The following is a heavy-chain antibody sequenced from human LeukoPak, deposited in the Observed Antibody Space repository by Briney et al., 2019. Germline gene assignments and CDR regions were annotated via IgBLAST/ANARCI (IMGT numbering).Heavy chain of an antibody. Sequence: PGGSLRLSCAASGFTFSDYWMTWVRQAPGKGLEWVANIKPDGSEKYYVDSVKGRFTISRDNSKNTLYLQMNSLRAEDTAVYYCAKDSRPDYWGQGTLVTVSS. V-gene: IGHV3-7*01. J-gene: IGHJ4*02. CDR3: AKDSRPDY. D-gene: IGHD6-6*01. CDR2: IKPDGSEK. CDR1: GFTFSDYW.